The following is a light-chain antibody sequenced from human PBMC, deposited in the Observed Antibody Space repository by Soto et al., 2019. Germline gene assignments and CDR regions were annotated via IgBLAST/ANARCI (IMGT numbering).Light chain of an antibody. CDR3: SSYTSSSTHV. Sequence: QSVLTQPASVSGSRGQSITISCTGTSSDVGAYNFVSWYQQHPSKLPKLMIFDVSRPPSGVSDRFSGSKSGNTGSLTISGLQAEDEGDYYCSSYTSSSTHVFGSGTKLTVL. CDR2: DVS. V-gene: IGLV2-14*03. CDR1: SSDVGAYNF. J-gene: IGLJ1*01.